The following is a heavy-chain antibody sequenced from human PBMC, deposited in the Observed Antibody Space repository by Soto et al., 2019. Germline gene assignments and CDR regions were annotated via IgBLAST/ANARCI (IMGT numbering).Heavy chain of an antibody. V-gene: IGHV1-69*04. CDR1: GDTFSFYS. J-gene: IGHJ4*02. CDR3: ATSYGSGYRAFDY. D-gene: IGHD3-10*01. CDR2: VNPILSMS. Sequence: QVQLVQSGAEVKRPGFSVKVSCKASGDTFSFYSINWVRQAPGLGLEWMGRVNPILSMSNYAQRFQGRVTMTAAKPTSTAYMELSGLRSEDTAMYYCATSYGSGYRAFDYWGQGALVTVSS.